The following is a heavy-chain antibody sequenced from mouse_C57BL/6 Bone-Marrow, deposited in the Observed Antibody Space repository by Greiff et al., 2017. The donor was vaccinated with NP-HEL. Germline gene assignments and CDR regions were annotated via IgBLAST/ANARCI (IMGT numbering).Heavy chain of an antibody. CDR2: IHPNSGST. V-gene: IGHV1-64*01. J-gene: IGHJ4*01. Sequence: QVQLQQPGAELVKPGASVKLSCKASGYTFTSYWMHWVKQRPGQGLEWIGMIHPNSGSTNYNEKFKSKATLTVDKSSNTAYLQLSSLTSEDTAVYYCTTGVYYDYDGYAMDYWGQGTSVTVSS. CDR1: GYTFTSYW. D-gene: IGHD2-4*01. CDR3: TTGVYYDYDGYAMDY.